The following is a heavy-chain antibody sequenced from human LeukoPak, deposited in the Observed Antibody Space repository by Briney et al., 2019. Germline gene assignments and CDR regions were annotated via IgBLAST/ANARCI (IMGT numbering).Heavy chain of an antibody. V-gene: IGHV3-23*01. CDR1: GFTFSSYA. D-gene: IGHD1-1*01. Sequence: GGSLRLSCAASGFTFSSYAMSWVRQAPGKGLEWVSTISSSGYSTHYADSVKGRFTISRDNSKNTLHLQMNSLRAEDTAVYYCAKEWVPHYFDYWGQGTLVTVSS. CDR3: AKEWVPHYFDY. J-gene: IGHJ4*02. CDR2: ISSSGYST.